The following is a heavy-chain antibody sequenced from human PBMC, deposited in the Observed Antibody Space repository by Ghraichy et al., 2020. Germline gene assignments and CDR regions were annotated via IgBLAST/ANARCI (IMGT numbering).Heavy chain of an antibody. J-gene: IGHJ4*02. D-gene: IGHD5-24*01. CDR1: GFTFSSYW. CDR2: IKQDGSEK. CDR3: ARGQLHSDDYDWIDY. V-gene: IGHV3-7*01. Sequence: GGSLRLSCAASGFTFSSYWMSWVRQAPGKGLEWVANIKQDGSEKYYVDSVKGRFTISRDNAKNSLYLQMNSLRAEDTAVYYCARGQLHSDDYDWIDYWGQGTLVTVSS.